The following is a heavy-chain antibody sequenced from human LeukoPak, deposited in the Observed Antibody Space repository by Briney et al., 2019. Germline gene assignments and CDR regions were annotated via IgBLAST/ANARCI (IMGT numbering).Heavy chain of an antibody. CDR1: GFTVSSNY. V-gene: IGHV3-53*01. Sequence: GGSLRLSCAASGFTVSSNYMSWVRQAPGKGLEWVSVIYSGGSTYYADSVKGRFTISRDNSKNTLYLQMNSLRAEDTAVYYCARGKYYYDSSGYFDYWGQGTLVTVSS. CDR3: ARGKYYYDSSGYFDY. D-gene: IGHD3-22*01. J-gene: IGHJ4*02. CDR2: IYSGGST.